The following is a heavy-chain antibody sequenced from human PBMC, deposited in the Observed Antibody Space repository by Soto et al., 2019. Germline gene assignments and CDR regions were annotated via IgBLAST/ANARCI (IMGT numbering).Heavy chain of an antibody. Sequence: SETLSLTCTVSGGSISSGDYYWSWIRQPPGKGLEWIGYIYYSGSTYYNTSLKSRVTISVDTSKNQFSLKLSSVTAADTAVYYCATHPPYGPLDHWGQGTLVTVSS. J-gene: IGHJ4*02. CDR1: GGSISSGDYY. CDR2: IYYSGST. CDR3: ATHPPYGPLDH. V-gene: IGHV4-30-4*01. D-gene: IGHD4-17*01.